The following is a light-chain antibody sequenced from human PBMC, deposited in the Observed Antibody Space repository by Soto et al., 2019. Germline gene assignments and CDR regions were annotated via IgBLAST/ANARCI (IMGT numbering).Light chain of an antibody. CDR1: SHDIGSYTL. J-gene: IGLJ1*01. CDR2: EAT. CDR3: SSYAGSSNV. V-gene: IGLV2-14*02. Sequence: QSALTQPASVSGSLGQSITITCTGTSHDIGSYTLVSWYQHHPGRAPKLIIYEATKRPSGISDRFSGSKSGNTASLTISGLQPEDEADYYCSSYAGSSNVFGTGTKLTVL.